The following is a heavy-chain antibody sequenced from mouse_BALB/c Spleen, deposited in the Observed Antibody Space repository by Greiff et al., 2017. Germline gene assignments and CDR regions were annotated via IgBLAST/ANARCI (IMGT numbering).Heavy chain of an antibody. CDR3: ARGSYYY. D-gene: IGHD2-12*01. Sequence: QVQLQQSGAELVKPGASVKLSCKASGYTFTSYWMHWVKQRPGQGLEWIGEIDPSDSYTNYNQKFKGKATLTVDKSSSTAYMQLSSLTSEDSAVYYCARGSYYYWGQGTSVTVSS. CDR2: IDPSDSYT. CDR1: GYTFTSYW. V-gene: IGHV1-69*02. J-gene: IGHJ4*01.